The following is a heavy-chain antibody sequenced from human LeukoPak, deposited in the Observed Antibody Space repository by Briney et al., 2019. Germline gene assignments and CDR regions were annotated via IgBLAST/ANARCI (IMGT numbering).Heavy chain of an antibody. CDR1: GGSISGSSYY. CDR3: ASRTTGTTPVDP. J-gene: IGHJ5*02. V-gene: IGHV4-39*01. CDR2: IYYSGST. Sequence: TSETLSLTCTVSGGSISGSSYYWGWIRQPPGKGLEWIGSIYYSGSTYYNPSLKSRVTISVDTSKNQFSLKLSSVTAADTAVYYCASRTTGTTPVDPWGQGTLVTVSS. D-gene: IGHD1-1*01.